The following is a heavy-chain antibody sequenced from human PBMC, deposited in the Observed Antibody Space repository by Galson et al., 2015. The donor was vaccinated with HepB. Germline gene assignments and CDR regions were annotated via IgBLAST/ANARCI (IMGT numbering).Heavy chain of an antibody. J-gene: IGHJ6*02. CDR1: GGSISSYY. D-gene: IGHD6-13*01. V-gene: IGHV4-59*08. Sequence: SETLSLTCTVSGGSISSYYWSWIRQPPGKGLEWIGYIYYSGSTNYNPSLKSRVTISVDTSKNQFSLKLSSVTAADTAVYYCATSSWYVDYYYGMDVWGQGTTVTVSS. CDR2: IYYSGST. CDR3: ATSSWYVDYYYGMDV.